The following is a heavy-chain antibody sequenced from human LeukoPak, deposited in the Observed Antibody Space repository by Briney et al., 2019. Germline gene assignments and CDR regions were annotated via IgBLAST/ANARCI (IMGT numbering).Heavy chain of an antibody. V-gene: IGHV3-7*01. CDR2: IKHDGSEK. Sequence: GGSLRLSCAASGFTFSSYWMSWVRQAPGKGLEWVANIKHDGSEKYYVDSVKGRFTISRDNAKNSLYLQMNRLRAEDTAVYYCAELGITMIGGVWGKGTTVTIST. CDR3: AELGITMIGGV. CDR1: GFTFSSYW. D-gene: IGHD3-10*02. J-gene: IGHJ6*04.